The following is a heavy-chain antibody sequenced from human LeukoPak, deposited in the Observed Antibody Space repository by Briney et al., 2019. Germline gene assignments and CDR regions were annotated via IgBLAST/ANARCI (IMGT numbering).Heavy chain of an antibody. V-gene: IGHV1-69*06. CDR2: IIPIFGTA. J-gene: IGHJ4*02. CDR3: ARAEAAAGPLVD. Sequence: GSSVKVSCKASGGTFSSYTISWVRQAPGQGLEWMGGIIPIFGTANYAQKFQGRVTITADKSTSTAYMELSSLRSEDTAVYYCARAEAAAGPLVDWGQGTLVTVSS. CDR1: GGTFSSYT. D-gene: IGHD6-13*01.